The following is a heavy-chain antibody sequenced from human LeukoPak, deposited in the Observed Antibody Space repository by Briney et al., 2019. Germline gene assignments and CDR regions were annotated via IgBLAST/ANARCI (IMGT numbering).Heavy chain of an antibody. CDR3: ARAERRITMIVVVPRKYYYYGMDV. CDR1: GFTFGSYA. Sequence: GGSLRLSCAASGFTFGSYAMHWVRQAPGKGLEWVAVISYDGSNKYYADSVKGRFTISRDNSKNTLYLQMNSLRAEDTAVYYCARAERRITMIVVVPRKYYYYGMDVWGQGTTVTVSS. CDR2: ISYDGSNK. V-gene: IGHV3-30*04. J-gene: IGHJ6*02. D-gene: IGHD3-22*01.